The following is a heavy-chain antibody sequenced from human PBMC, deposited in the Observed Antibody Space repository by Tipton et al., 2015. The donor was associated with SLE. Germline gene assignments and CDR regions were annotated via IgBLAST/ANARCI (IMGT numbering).Heavy chain of an antibody. CDR2: INHSGST. V-gene: IGHV4-39*07. D-gene: IGHD6-19*01. Sequence: TLSLTCTVSGGSISSSSYYWGWIRQPPGKGLEWIGEINHSGSTNNNPSLKSRVTISVDTSKNQFSLKLGSVTAADTAVYYCARDRLYSSGWSDAFDIWGQGTMVTVSS. CDR3: ARDRLYSSGWSDAFDI. J-gene: IGHJ3*02. CDR1: GGSISSSSYY.